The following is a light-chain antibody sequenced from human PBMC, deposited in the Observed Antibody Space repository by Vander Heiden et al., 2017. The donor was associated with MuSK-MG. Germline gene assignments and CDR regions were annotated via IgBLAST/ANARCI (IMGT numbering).Light chain of an antibody. CDR2: DAT. J-gene: IGKJ3*01. CDR3: HQRSDWFT. V-gene: IGKV3-11*01. CDR1: QSVSSY. Sequence: ETVLTQSPATLSLSPGETATLSCRASQSVSSYLAWYQQRPGQAPRLLIYDATNRATGIPDRFSGSGSGTDFTLTINSREPEDFAVYYWHQRSDWFTFGHGTKVDIK.